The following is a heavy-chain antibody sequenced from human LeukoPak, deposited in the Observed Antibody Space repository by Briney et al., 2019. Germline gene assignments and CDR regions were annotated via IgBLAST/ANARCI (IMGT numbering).Heavy chain of an antibody. V-gene: IGHV4-39*01. CDR2: IYYSGST. CDR3: ARQDGNYYDSSGYSRY. D-gene: IGHD3-22*01. CDR1: GGSTSSSSYY. J-gene: IGHJ4*02. Sequence: SETLSLTCTVSGGSTSSSSYYWGWIRQPPGKGLEWIGSIYYSGSTYYNPSLKSRVTISVDTSKNQFSLKLSSVTAADTAVYYCARQDGNYYDSSGYSRYWGQGTLVTVSS.